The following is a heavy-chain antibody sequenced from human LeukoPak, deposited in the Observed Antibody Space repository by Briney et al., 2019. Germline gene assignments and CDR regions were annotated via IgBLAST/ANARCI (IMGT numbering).Heavy chain of an antibody. CDR3: ARAPEGIRVAGQRYYFDY. V-gene: IGHV1-69*13. CDR2: IIPIFGTA. D-gene: IGHD6-19*01. CDR1: GGTFSSYA. J-gene: IGHJ4*02. Sequence: SVKVSCKASGGTFSSYAISWVRQAPGQGLERMGGIIPIFGTANYAQKFQGRVTITADESTSTAYMELSSLRSEDTAVYYCARAPEGIRVAGQRYYFDYWGQGTLVTVSS.